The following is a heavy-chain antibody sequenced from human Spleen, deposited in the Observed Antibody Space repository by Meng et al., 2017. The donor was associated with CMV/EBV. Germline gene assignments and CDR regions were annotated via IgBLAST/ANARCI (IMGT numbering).Heavy chain of an antibody. CDR3: ARSCGSSSCLLGLDV. Sequence: SGFTFSTYAIHWVRQTPGKGLQWVAVVAYDGINKYYADSVKGRFTLSRDNSKNKVYLQMNSLRAEDTATYYCARSCGSSSCLLGLDVWGQGTTVTVSS. V-gene: IGHV3-30-3*01. CDR2: VAYDGINK. D-gene: IGHD2-2*01. J-gene: IGHJ6*02. CDR1: GFTFSTYA.